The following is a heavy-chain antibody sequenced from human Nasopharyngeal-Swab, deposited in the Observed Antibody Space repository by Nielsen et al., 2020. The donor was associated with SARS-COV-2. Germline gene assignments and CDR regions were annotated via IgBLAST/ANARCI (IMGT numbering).Heavy chain of an antibody. CDR2: INTNTGNP. CDR3: ARGGVAGTGYGMDV. Sequence: WVGQAPGQGLEWMGWINTNTGNPTYAQGFTGRFVFSLDTSVSTAYLQISSLKAEDTAVYYCARGGVAGTGYGMDVWGQGTTVTVSS. V-gene: IGHV7-4-1*02. J-gene: IGHJ6*02. D-gene: IGHD6-19*01.